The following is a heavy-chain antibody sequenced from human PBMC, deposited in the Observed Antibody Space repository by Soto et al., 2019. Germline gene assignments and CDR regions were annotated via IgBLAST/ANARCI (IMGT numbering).Heavy chain of an antibody. CDR2: IFSCGST. CDR3: AREGSYSAYNFAHGIQLWSFDF. Sequence: QVRLQESGPGLLKPSETLSLTCTVSGGSINTFYWSWVRQPAGKGLEWIGRIFSCGSTSFNPSLESRVAMSVDTSTNHFSLTLSSVTAADMAVYYCAREGSYSAYNFAHGIQLWSFDFWGQGALVTVSS. J-gene: IGHJ4*02. V-gene: IGHV4-4*07. CDR1: GGSINTFY. D-gene: IGHD5-12*01.